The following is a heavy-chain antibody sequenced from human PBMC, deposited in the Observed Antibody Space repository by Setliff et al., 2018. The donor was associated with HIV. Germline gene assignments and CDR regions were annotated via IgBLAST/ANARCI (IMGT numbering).Heavy chain of an antibody. V-gene: IGHV4-61*09. J-gene: IGHJ6*02. CDR1: GGSINRGTYY. Sequence: PSETLSLTCSVSGGSINRGTYYWTWIRQSAGKGLEWIGHIYITGDTDYNPSLKSRAILSVDTSQNQFSLQLKHVTAADTAIYYCAREQYHFVVDYYYYYGMDVWGQGNTVTVSS. CDR2: IYITGDT. CDR3: AREQYHFVVDYYYYYGMDV. D-gene: IGHD2-15*01.